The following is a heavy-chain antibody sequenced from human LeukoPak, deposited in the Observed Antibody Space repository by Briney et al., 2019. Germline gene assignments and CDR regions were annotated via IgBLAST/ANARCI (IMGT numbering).Heavy chain of an antibody. D-gene: IGHD3-10*01. CDR2: IHPRSGDT. J-gene: IGHJ4*02. Sequence: ASVKVSCKASGYSFTAFYIHWLRQAPGQGLEWMGWIHPRSGDTNYAQKFQGRVTMTRDTSINTAYMDLNSLRSDDTAVYYCARDGEYGSGSYYRGCFDYWGPGALVTVSP. V-gene: IGHV1-2*02. CDR3: ARDGEYGSGSYYRGCFDY. CDR1: GYSFTAFY.